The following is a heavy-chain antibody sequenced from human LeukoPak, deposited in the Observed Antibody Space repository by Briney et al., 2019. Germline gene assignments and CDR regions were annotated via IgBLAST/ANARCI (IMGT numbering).Heavy chain of an antibody. CDR3: AELGITMIGGV. V-gene: IGHV3-64*01. J-gene: IGHJ6*04. CDR1: GFTFSSYA. CDR2: ISTNGGST. D-gene: IGHD3-10*02. Sequence: GGSLRLSCAASGFTFSSYAMHWVRQAPGKGLEYVSAISTNGGSTYYANSVKGRFTISRDNSKNTLYLQMNSLRAEDTAVYYCAELGITMIGGVWGKGTTVTISS.